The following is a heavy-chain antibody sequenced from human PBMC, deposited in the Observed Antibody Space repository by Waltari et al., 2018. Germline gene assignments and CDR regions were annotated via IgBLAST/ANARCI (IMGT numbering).Heavy chain of an antibody. CDR1: GGSFSGYY. CDR3: AREYRHYDYVWGSYEDAFDI. CDR2: INHSGST. J-gene: IGHJ3*02. Sequence: QVQLQQWGAGLLKPSETLSLTCAVYGGSFSGYYWSWIRQPPGKGLEWIGEINHSGSTNYNPSLKSRVTISVDTSKNQFSLKLSSVTAADTAVYYCAREYRHYDYVWGSYEDAFDIWGQGTMVTVSS. V-gene: IGHV4-34*01. D-gene: IGHD3-16*01.